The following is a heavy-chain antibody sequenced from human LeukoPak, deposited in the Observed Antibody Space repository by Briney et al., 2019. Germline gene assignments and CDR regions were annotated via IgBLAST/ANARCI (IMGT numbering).Heavy chain of an antibody. CDR2: INPNSGAT. CDR1: GYTFTGYY. CDR3: ARGEVDSSGWDCFHF. D-gene: IGHD6-19*01. Sequence: ASVKVSCKASGYTFTGYYMHWVRRAPGQGLEWMGWINPNSGATNYPQKFQGRVTMTEDTSISTAYMELSSLRSDDTAVYYCARGEVDSSGWDCFHFWGQGTLVTVSS. J-gene: IGHJ4*02. V-gene: IGHV1-2*02.